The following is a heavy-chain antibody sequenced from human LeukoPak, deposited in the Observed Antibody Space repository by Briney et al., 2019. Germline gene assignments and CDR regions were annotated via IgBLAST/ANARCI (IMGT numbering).Heavy chain of an antibody. V-gene: IGHV1-69*06. CDR1: GGTFSSYA. D-gene: IGHD3-22*01. J-gene: IGHJ4*02. Sequence: SVKVSCKASGGTFSSYAISWVRQAPGQGLEWMGGIIPIFGTANYAQKFQGRVTITADKSTSTAYMELSSLRSEDTAVYYCATKISRGRYYYDSSVFSTFDYWGQGTLVTVSS. CDR3: ATKISRGRYYYDSSVFSTFDY. CDR2: IIPIFGTA.